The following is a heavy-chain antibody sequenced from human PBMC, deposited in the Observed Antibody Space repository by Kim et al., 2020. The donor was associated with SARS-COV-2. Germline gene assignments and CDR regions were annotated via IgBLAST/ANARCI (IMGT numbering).Heavy chain of an antibody. Sequence: SETLSLTCTVSGGSISSGSYYWSWIRQPAGKGLEWIGRIYTSGSTNYNPSLKSRVTISVDTSKNQFSLKLSSVTATDTAVYYCARGYLKKWIQYGWGYYESIGPLYYYYGMAVWGQGTTVTVSS. CDR1: GGSISSGSYY. D-gene: IGHD3-22*01. J-gene: IGHJ6*02. CDR3: ARGYLKKWIQYGWGYYESIGPLYYYYGMAV. V-gene: IGHV4-61*02. CDR2: IYTSGST.